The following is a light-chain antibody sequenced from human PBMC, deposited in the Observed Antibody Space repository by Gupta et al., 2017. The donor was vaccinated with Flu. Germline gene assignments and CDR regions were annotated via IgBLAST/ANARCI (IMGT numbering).Light chain of an antibody. CDR2: AAS. J-gene: IGKJ5*01. CDR3: QQACSFPLT. Sequence: IQTTQSPSSVSASVGDRVTITCRSSQGISSWLAWYQQKQGEAPKLLIYAASRFQSGVPSRFSGSGLGTDFTLTIISLLPQDFATSYCQQACSFPLTFGQGTRLEIK. CDR1: QGISSW. V-gene: IGKV1-12*01.